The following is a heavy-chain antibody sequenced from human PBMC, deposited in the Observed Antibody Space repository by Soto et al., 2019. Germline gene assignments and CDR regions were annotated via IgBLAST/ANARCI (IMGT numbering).Heavy chain of an antibody. Sequence: SETLSLTCTVSGGSISSSSYYWGWIRQPPGKGLEWIGSIYYSGSTYYNPSLKSRVTISVDTSKNQFSLKLSSVTAADTAVYYCARPLGVVAATSDNWFDPWGQGTLVTVSS. J-gene: IGHJ5*02. CDR3: ARPLGVVAATSDNWFDP. CDR2: IYYSGST. CDR1: GGSISSSSYY. D-gene: IGHD2-15*01. V-gene: IGHV4-39*01.